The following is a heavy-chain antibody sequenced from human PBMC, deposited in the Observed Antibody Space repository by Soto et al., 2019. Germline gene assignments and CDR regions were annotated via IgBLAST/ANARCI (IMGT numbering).Heavy chain of an antibody. Sequence: PGGSLRLSCAASGFTFSSYGMHWVRQAPGKGLEWVAVIWYDGSNKYYADSVKGRFTISRDNSKNTLYLQMNSLRAEDTAVYYCARTTRSAPYYYYYGMDVWGQGTTVTVSS. CDR1: GFTFSSYG. CDR2: IWYDGSNK. J-gene: IGHJ6*02. V-gene: IGHV3-33*01. D-gene: IGHD6-25*01. CDR3: ARTTRSAPYYYYYGMDV.